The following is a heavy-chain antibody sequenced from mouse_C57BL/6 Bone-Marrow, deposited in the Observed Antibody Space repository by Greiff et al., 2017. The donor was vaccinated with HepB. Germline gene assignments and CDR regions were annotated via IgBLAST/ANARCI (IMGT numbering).Heavy chain of an antibody. CDR1: GYTFTDYT. V-gene: IGHV1-18*01. D-gene: IGHD1-1*01. Sequence: EVKLQESGPELVKPGASVRISCKTSGYTFTDYTIHWVKQSHGKTLEWIGRINPNIGGTNSNQKFEGKATLTLDMSSSTAYMELRSLTSEDSAVYYCARGNYYGSYYAMDYWGQGTSVTVSS. CDR2: INPNIGGT. J-gene: IGHJ4*01. CDR3: ARGNYYGSYYAMDY.